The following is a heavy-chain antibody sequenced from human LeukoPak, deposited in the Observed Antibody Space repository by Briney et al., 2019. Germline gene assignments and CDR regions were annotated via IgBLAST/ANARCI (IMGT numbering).Heavy chain of an antibody. CDR1: GGSISSYY. D-gene: IGHD5-12*01. CDR2: IYYSGST. J-gene: IGHJ5*02. CDR3: ARELVVATHINWFDP. V-gene: IGHV4-59*01. Sequence: SETLSLTCTVSGGSISSYYWSWIRQPPGKGLEWIGYIYYSGSTNYNPSLKSRVTISVDTSKNQFSLKLSSVTAADTAVYYCARELVVATHINWFDPWGQGTLVTASS.